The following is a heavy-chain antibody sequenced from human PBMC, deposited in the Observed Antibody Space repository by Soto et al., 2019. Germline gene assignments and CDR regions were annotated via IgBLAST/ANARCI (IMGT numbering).Heavy chain of an antibody. CDR2: IWYDGSNK. CDR1: GFTFSSYG. V-gene: IGHV3-33*01. Sequence: QVQLVESGGGVVQPGRSLRLSCAASGFTFSSYGMHWVRQAPGKGLERVAVIWYDGSNKYYADSVKGRFTISRDNSKKPLNQQMNSLRAEYTAVYYCARFGGLGGLLIVDTDEGFVYWGQGTLVTVSS. J-gene: IGHJ4*02. CDR3: ARFGGLGGLLIVDTDEGFVY. D-gene: IGHD5-12*01.